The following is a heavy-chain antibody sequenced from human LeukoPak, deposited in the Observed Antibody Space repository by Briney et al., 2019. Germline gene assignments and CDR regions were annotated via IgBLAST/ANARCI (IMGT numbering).Heavy chain of an antibody. CDR2: ISSSGATI. CDR1: GFTFSSYS. CDR3: ARDSSGQDGGNRH. Sequence: GGSLRLSCAASGFTFSSYSMNWVRQAPGKGLERVSYISSSGATIYYADSVRGRFTISRDNTKNSLYLQMNGLRAEDTAVYFCARDSSGQDGGNRHWGQGTLVTVSS. V-gene: IGHV3-48*04. D-gene: IGHD4-23*01. J-gene: IGHJ4*02.